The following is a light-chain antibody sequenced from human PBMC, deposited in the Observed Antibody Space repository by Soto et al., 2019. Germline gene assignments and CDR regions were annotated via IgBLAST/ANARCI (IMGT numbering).Light chain of an antibody. Sequence: EIVLTQSPGTLSLSPGETATLSCTASQSVSSSFLAWYQQKPGQAPRLLIYGASNRATGIPDRFSGSGSGNDFPLTISRLEPEDFAVYYCQQYVTPPWAFGQGTKV. CDR2: GAS. CDR3: QQYVTPPWA. V-gene: IGKV3-20*01. CDR1: QSVSSSF. J-gene: IGKJ1*01.